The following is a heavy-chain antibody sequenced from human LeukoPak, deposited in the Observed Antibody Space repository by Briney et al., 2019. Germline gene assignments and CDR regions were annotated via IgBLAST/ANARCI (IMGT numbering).Heavy chain of an antibody. CDR1: GGSISSSSYY. D-gene: IGHD3-10*01. CDR3: ARESATGDFDY. Sequence: SETLSLTCTVSGGSISSSSYYWGWIRQPPGKGLEWIGSIYYSGSTYYNPSLKSRVTISVDTSKNQFSLKLSSVTAADTAVYYCARESATGDFDYWGQGTLVTVSS. J-gene: IGHJ4*02. V-gene: IGHV4-39*07. CDR2: IYYSGST.